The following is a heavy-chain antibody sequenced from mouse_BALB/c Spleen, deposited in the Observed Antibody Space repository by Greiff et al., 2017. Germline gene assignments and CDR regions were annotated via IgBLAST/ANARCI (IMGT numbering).Heavy chain of an antibody. D-gene: IGHD1-1*01. V-gene: IGHV3-8*02. J-gene: IGHJ1*01. CDR2: ISYSGST. Sequence: ESGPSLVKPSQTLSLTCSVTGDSITSGYWNWIRKFPGNKLEYMGYISYSGSTYYNPSLKSRISITRDTSKNQYYLQLNSVTTEDTATYYCASALYYYGSSYWYFDVWGAGTTVTVSS. CDR1: GDSITSGY. CDR3: ASALYYYGSSYWYFDV.